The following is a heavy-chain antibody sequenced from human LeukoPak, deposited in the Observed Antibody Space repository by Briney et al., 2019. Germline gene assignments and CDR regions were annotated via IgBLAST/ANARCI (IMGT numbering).Heavy chain of an antibody. CDR1: GYTFTSYG. J-gene: IGHJ4*02. Sequence: ASVKVSCKASGYTFTSYGISWVRQDPGQGLEWMGWISAYNGNTSYAQKLQGRVTMTTDTSTSTAYMELRSLRSDDTAVYYCARDSYDILTGYYLFDYWGQGTLVTVSS. D-gene: IGHD3-9*01. V-gene: IGHV1-18*04. CDR2: ISAYNGNT. CDR3: ARDSYDILTGYYLFDY.